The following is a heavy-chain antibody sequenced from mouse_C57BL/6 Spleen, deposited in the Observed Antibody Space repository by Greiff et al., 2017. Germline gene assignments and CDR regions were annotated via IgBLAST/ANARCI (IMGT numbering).Heavy chain of an antibody. CDR1: GYTFTSYW. CDR3: ARQFYYGNYVRYAMDY. V-gene: IGHV1-72*01. J-gene: IGHJ4*01. D-gene: IGHD2-1*01. CDR2: IDPNSGGT. Sequence: VQLQQPGAELVKPGASVKLSCKASGYTFTSYWMHWVKQRPGRGLEWIGRIDPNSGGTKYNEKFKSKATLTVDNPSSTAYMQLSSLTSEDSAVYYCARQFYYGNYVRYAMDYWGQGTSVTVSS.